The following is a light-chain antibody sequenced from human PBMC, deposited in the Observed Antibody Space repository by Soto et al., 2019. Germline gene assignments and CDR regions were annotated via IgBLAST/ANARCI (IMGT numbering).Light chain of an antibody. CDR2: DVT. CDR1: RRYVGGYNY. J-gene: IGLJ1*01. V-gene: IGLV2-14*03. Sequence: QPAPLSWAPGQAVALSCTWSRRYVGGYNYVSWYQHHPGKAPKLMIYDVTNRPSGVSDRFSGSKSGNTASLTISGLQAEDEADYYCSSYTSSGNYVFGTGTKVTVL. CDR3: SSYTSSGNYV.